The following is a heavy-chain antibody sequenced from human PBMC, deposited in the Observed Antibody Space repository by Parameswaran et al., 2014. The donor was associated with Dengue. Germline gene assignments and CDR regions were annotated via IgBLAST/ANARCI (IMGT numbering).Heavy chain of an antibody. J-gene: IGHJ6*03. V-gene: IGHV1-2*02. D-gene: IGHD2-2*01. CDR2: INPNSGGT. Sequence: VRQAPGQGLEWMGWINPNSGGTNYAQKFQGRVTMTRDTSISTAYMELSRLRSDDTAVYYCAREARCSSTSCYYYYYMDVWGKGTTVTVSS. CDR3: AREARCSSTSCYYYYYMDV.